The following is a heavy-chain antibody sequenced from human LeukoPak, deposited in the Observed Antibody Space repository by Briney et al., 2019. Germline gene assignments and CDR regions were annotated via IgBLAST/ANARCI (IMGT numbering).Heavy chain of an antibody. CDR3: AKAGYCSGGSCYSFDY. D-gene: IGHD2-15*01. CDR2: TSGSGGST. CDR1: GFTFSSYA. V-gene: IGHV3-23*01. Sequence: GGSLRLSCAASGFTFSSYAMSWVRQAPGKGLEWVSATSGSGGSTYYADSVKGRFTISRDNSKNTLYLQMNSLRAEDTAVYYCAKAGYCSGGSCYSFDYWGQGTLVTVSS. J-gene: IGHJ4*02.